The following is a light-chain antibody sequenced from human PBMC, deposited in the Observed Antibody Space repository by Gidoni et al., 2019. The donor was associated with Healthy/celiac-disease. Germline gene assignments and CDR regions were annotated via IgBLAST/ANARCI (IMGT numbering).Light chain of an antibody. CDR2: DHN. Sequence: QSVLTQPPPVSAAPGQKVTISCSGSSSNIGNNYVSWYQQLPGTAPKLLIYDHNKRPSGIPDRFSGSKSGTSATLGITGLQTGDEADYYCGTWDSSLSAVVFGGGTKLTVL. V-gene: IGLV1-51*01. CDR3: GTWDSSLSAVV. CDR1: SSNIGNNY. J-gene: IGLJ2*01.